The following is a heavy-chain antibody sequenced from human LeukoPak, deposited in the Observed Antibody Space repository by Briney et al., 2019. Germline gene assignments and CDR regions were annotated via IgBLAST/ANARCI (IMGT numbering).Heavy chain of an antibody. D-gene: IGHD6-19*01. Sequence: GGSLRLSCAASGFTFSSYSMNWVRQAPGKGLEWVSSISSSSSYIYHADSVKGRFTISRDNAKNSLYLQMNSLRAEDTAVYYCARDQAVAGTGMDVWGQGTTVTVSS. CDR2: ISSSSSYI. CDR3: ARDQAVAGTGMDV. V-gene: IGHV3-21*01. J-gene: IGHJ6*02. CDR1: GFTFSSYS.